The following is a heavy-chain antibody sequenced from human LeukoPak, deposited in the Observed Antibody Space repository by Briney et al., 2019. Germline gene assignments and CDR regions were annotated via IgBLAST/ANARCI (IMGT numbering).Heavy chain of an antibody. CDR1: GFTFSSYA. CDR3: AKPLWFGSPGY. V-gene: IGHV3-23*01. D-gene: IGHD3-10*01. J-gene: IGHJ4*02. Sequence: GGSLSLSCAASGFTFSSYAMSWVRPAPGRGLEWVSAISGSGGSTYYADSVKGRFTISRDNSKNTLYLQMNSLRAEDTAVYYCAKPLWFGSPGYWGQGTLVTVSS. CDR2: ISGSGGST.